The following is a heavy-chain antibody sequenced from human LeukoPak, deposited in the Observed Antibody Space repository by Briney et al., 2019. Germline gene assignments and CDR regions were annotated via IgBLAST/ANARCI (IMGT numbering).Heavy chain of an antibody. D-gene: IGHD3-10*01. V-gene: IGHV3-48*04. CDR3: ARDLGLITMVWGVMPNDGY. J-gene: IGHJ4*02. Sequence: GGSLRLSCAASGFTFSSYSMNWVRQAPGKGLEWVSYISSSSSTIYYADSVKGRFTISRDNAKNSLYLQMNSLRAEDTAVYYCARDLGLITMVWGVMPNDGYWGQGTLVTVSS. CDR1: GFTFSSYS. CDR2: ISSSSSTI.